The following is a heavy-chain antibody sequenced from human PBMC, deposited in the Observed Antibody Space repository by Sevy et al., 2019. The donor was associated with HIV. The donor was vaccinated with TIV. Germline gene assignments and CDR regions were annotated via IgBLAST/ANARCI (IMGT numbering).Heavy chain of an antibody. D-gene: IGHD5-18*01. CDR3: AREDVDTATDAFDI. CDR2: IYTSGST. Sequence: SETLSLTCTVSGGSISSYYWSWIRQPAGKGLEWIGRIYTSGSTNYNPSLKSRDTMSVDTSKNQFSLKLSSVTAADTAVYYCAREDVDTATDAFDIWGQRTMVTVSS. J-gene: IGHJ3*02. V-gene: IGHV4-4*07. CDR1: GGSISSYY.